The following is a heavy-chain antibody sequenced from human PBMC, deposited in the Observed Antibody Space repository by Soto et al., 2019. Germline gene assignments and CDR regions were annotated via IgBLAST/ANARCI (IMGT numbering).Heavy chain of an antibody. V-gene: IGHV4-34*01. D-gene: IGHD6-13*01. Sequence: SETLSLTCAVYGGSFSGYYWSWIRQPPGKGLEWIGEINHSGSTNYNPSLKSRVTISVDTSKNQFSLKLSSVTAADTAVYYCARSLKLAAAGRIYYFYYWGQGTLVTVSS. CDR3: ARSLKLAAAGRIYYFYY. J-gene: IGHJ4*02. CDR2: INHSGST. CDR1: GGSFSGYY.